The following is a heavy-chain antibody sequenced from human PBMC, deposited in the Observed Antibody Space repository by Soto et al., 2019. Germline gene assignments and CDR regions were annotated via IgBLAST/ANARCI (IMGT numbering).Heavy chain of an antibody. D-gene: IGHD3-16*02. CDR2: ISYDGSNK. V-gene: IGHV3-30-3*01. J-gene: IGHJ4*02. CDR1: GFTFSSYA. CDR3: ARVNRPFGGVIAYFDY. Sequence: PGGSLRLSCVASGFTFSSYAMHWVRQAPGKGLEWVAVISYDGSNKYYADSVKGRFTISRDNSKNTLYLQMNSLRAEDTAVYYCARVNRPFGGVIAYFDYWGQGTLVTVSS.